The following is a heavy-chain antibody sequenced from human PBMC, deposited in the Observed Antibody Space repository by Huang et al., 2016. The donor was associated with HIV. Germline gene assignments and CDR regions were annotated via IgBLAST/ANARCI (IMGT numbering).Heavy chain of an antibody. D-gene: IGHD2-15*01. J-gene: IGHJ4*02. CDR2: MNPTRGNT. Sequence: QVQLVQSGAEVKKPGASVKVSCKASGYNFSHYDINGGRQSPGQGLEGMGWMNPTRGNTGYARKFQGRVTMTRSASISTAYMELSRLRFEDTAVYYCATLPPVNYGRSGGRVRDYWGQGSLVTVSS. CDR3: ATLPPVNYGRSGGRVRDY. CDR1: GYNFSHYD. V-gene: IGHV1-8*01.